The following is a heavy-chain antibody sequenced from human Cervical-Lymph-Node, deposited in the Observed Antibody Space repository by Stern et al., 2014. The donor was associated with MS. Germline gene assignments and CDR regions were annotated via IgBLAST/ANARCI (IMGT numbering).Heavy chain of an antibody. J-gene: IGHJ6*02. D-gene: IGHD2-21*02. CDR1: GYTFTGYY. Sequence: QMQLVQSGAEVKKPGSSLKVSCRASGYTFTGYYMHWVRQAPGQGLEWMGWINSNSGGTNYAQKFQGRVTMTRDTSISTAYMELSSLRSDDSAVYFCAQSSYCTGDCYFSGMDVWGQGTTVTVSS. CDR2: INSNSGGT. V-gene: IGHV1-2*02. CDR3: AQSSYCTGDCYFSGMDV.